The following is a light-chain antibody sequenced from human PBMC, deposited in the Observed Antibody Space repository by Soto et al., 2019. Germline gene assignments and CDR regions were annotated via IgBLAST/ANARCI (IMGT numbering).Light chain of an antibody. CDR1: QGIGST. J-gene: IGKJ4*01. CDR2: DAS. V-gene: IGKV3-15*01. Sequence: EIVMTQSPAALSGSPGEGATLSCRASQGIGSTLAWYQQKPGQTPRLLIYDASTRAAGVPARFSGSGSGTDFTLTINSLQSEDFAIYYCQPYANWPLTFGGGTKV. CDR3: QPYANWPLT.